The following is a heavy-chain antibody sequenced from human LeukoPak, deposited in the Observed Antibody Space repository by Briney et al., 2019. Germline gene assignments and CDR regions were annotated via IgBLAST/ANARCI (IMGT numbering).Heavy chain of an antibody. CDR2: IWYDGSSK. J-gene: IGHJ4*02. Sequence: GTSLRLSCAGSGFTFSHHAMHWVRQAPGKGLEWVAVIWYDGSSKYYADSVKGRFTISRDNSKNTLYLQMNSLRAEDTAVYYCARDLLGTGTARFDYWGQGTLVTVSS. CDR3: ARDLLGTGTARFDY. V-gene: IGHV3-33*08. D-gene: IGHD1-1*01. CDR1: GFTFSHHA.